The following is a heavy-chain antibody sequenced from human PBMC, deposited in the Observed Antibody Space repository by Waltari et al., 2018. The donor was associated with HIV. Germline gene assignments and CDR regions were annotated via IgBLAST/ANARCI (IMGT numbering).Heavy chain of an antibody. V-gene: IGHV3-30*04. D-gene: IGHD7-27*01. CDR3: ARRTNWDYFDY. Sequence: QVQLVESGGGVVQPGRSLRLSCAASGFTFSSYAMHWVRQAPGKGLEWVAVISYDGSNKYYADSVKGRFTISRDNSKNTLYLQMNSLRAEDTAVYYGARRTNWDYFDYWGQGTLVTVSS. CDR2: ISYDGSNK. CDR1: GFTFSSYA. J-gene: IGHJ4*02.